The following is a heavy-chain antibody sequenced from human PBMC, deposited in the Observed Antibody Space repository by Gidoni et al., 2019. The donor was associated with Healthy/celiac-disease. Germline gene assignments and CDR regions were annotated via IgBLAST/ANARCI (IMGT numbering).Heavy chain of an antibody. Sequence: QVQLQESGPGLVKPSETLSLTCAVSGYPISSGYYWGWIRQPPGKGLEWIGSIYHSGSTYYNPSLKSRVTISVDTSKNQFSLKLSSVTAADTAVYYCARAQGSGSYFEDYWGQGTLVTVSS. CDR3: ARAQGSGSYFEDY. CDR1: GYPISSGYY. V-gene: IGHV4-38-2*01. J-gene: IGHJ4*02. D-gene: IGHD3-10*01. CDR2: IYHSGST.